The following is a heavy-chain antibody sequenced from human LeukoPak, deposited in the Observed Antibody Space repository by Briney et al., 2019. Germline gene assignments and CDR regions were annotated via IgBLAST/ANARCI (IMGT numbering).Heavy chain of an antibody. Sequence: PGGSLRLSCAASGFTFSSYAMSWVRQAPGKGLEWVSAISGSGSSTYYADSVKGRFTISRDNSKNTLYLQMNSLRAEDTAVYYCAKSATHYYDSSGYYLDWGQGTLVTVSS. CDR3: AKSATHYYDSSGYYLD. D-gene: IGHD3-22*01. V-gene: IGHV3-23*01. CDR2: ISGSGSST. CDR1: GFTFSSYA. J-gene: IGHJ4*02.